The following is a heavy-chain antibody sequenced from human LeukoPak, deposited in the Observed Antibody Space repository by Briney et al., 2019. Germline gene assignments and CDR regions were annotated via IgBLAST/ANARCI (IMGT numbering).Heavy chain of an antibody. CDR1: GYTLNELP. CDR3: ATHPEPGGIVVVPAAL. V-gene: IGHV1-24*01. Sequence: ASVKVSCKVSGYTLNELPMHWVRQAPGKGLEWMGGFDPESGETIYPQKFQGRVTMTEDTSTATAYMELSSLRSEDTAVYYCATHPEPGGIVVVPAALWGQGNLVTVSS. CDR2: FDPESGET. D-gene: IGHD2-2*01. J-gene: IGHJ4*02.